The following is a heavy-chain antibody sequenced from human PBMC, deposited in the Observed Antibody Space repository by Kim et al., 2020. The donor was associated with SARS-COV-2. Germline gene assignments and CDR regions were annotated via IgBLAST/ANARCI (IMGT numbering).Heavy chain of an antibody. CDR2: INAGNGNT. J-gene: IGHJ4*02. CDR1: GYTFTSYA. V-gene: IGHV1-3*01. CDR3: ARVPLAFVVVVAATLPDY. Sequence: ASVKVSCKASGYTFTSYAMHWVRQAPGQRLEWMGWINAGNGNTKYSQKFQGRVTITRDTSASTAYMELSSLRSEDTAVYYCARVPLAFVVVVAATLPDYWGQGTLVTVSS. D-gene: IGHD2-15*01.